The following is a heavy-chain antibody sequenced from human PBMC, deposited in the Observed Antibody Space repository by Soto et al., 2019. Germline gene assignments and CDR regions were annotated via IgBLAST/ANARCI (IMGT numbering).Heavy chain of an antibody. CDR1: GFNFSNYV. CDR2: MSYAGDNK. V-gene: IGHV3-30*03. Sequence: QVQLVESGGGVVQPGGSLRLSCGTSGFNFSNYVMHWVRQPPGKGLEWVAVMSYAGDNKYYVDSVKGRFTISRDISKSTVFLQMDSLRSEDTAVYFCAREGYTSGYRRVGSYFDPWGQGTLVTVSS. CDR3: AREGYTSGYRRVGSYFDP. D-gene: IGHD5-18*01. J-gene: IGHJ5*02.